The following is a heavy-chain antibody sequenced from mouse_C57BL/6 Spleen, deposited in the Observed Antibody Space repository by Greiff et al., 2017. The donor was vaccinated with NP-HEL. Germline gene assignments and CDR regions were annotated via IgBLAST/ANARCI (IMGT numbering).Heavy chain of an antibody. Sequence: EVKLVESGGGLVKPGGSLKLSCAASGFTFSDYGMHWVRQAPEKGLEWVAYISSGSSTIYYADTVKGRFTISRDNAKNTLFPQMTSLRSEDTAMYYCARGEVDYDYATDYWGQGTSVTVSS. D-gene: IGHD2-4*01. J-gene: IGHJ4*01. CDR3: ARGEVDYDYATDY. V-gene: IGHV5-17*01. CDR2: ISSGSSTI. CDR1: GFTFSDYG.